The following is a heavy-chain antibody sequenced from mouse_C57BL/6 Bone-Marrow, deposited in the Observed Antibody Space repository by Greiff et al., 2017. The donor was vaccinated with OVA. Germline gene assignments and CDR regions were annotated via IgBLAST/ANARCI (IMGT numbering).Heavy chain of an antibody. V-gene: IGHV5-17*01. CDR2: ISSGSSTI. CDR1: GFTFSDYG. J-gene: IGHJ2*01. Sequence: EVKLMESGGGLVKPGGSLKLSCAASGFTFSDYGMHWVRQAPEKGLEWVAYISSGSSTIYYADTVKGRFTISRDNAKNTLFLQMTRLRSEDTAMYYCARSNWDDYWGQGTTLTVSS. CDR3: ARSNWDDY. D-gene: IGHD4-1*01.